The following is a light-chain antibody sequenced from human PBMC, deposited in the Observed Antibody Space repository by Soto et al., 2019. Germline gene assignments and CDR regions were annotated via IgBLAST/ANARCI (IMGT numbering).Light chain of an antibody. Sequence: EIVMTQSPATLSVSPGERVTLSCRASQDIRSSMAWYQQKPGQAPRLLIYGASIRATGVPATFSGSGSGTEFTLSINSLQSEHLGVYYCQQDSSWPLTFXGGTKV. CDR3: QQDSSWPLT. CDR1: QDIRSS. CDR2: GAS. J-gene: IGKJ4*01. V-gene: IGKV3-15*01.